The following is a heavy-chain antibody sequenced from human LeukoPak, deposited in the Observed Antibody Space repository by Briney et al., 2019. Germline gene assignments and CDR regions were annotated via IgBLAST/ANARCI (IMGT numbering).Heavy chain of an antibody. CDR2: ISGSGGST. CDR3: AKDQVGSYIYDY. CDR1: GFTFSSYA. Sequence: GGSLRLSCAASGFTFSSYAMSWVRQAPGKGLEWVSAISGSGGSTYYADSVKGRFTISRDNSKNTLYLQMNSLRAEDTAVYYRAKDQVGSYIYDYWGQGTLVTVSS. V-gene: IGHV3-23*01. D-gene: IGHD1-26*01. J-gene: IGHJ4*02.